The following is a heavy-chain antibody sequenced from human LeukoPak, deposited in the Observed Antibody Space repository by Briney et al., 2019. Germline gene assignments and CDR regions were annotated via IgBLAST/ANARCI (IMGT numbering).Heavy chain of an antibody. Sequence: PSETLSLTCAVYGGPFSGYYWSWIRQPPGKGLEWIGEINHSGSTNYNPSLKSRVTISVDTSKNQFSLKLSSVTAADTAVYYCARGKNGVSSSWPYFDYWGQGTLVTVSS. J-gene: IGHJ4*02. D-gene: IGHD6-13*01. CDR2: INHSGST. CDR3: ARGKNGVSSSWPYFDY. CDR1: GGPFSGYY. V-gene: IGHV4-34*01.